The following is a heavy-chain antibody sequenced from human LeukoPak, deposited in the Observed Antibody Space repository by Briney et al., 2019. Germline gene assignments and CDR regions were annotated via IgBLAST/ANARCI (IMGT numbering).Heavy chain of an antibody. V-gene: IGHV4-59*01. CDR3: ARDRSEFDY. J-gene: IGHJ4*02. CDR1: GGSISSYY. D-gene: IGHD3-3*01. CDR2: IYYSGST. Sequence: PSETLSLTCTVSGGSISSYYWSWIRQPPGKGLERIGYIYYSGSTNYNPSLESRVTISVDTSKNQFSLKLSSVTAADTAVYYCARDRSEFDYWGQGTLVTVSS.